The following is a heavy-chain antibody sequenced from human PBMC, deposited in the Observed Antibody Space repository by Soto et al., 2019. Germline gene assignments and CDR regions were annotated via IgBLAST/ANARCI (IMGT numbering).Heavy chain of an antibody. CDR3: AIANYGDNDY. D-gene: IGHD4-17*01. Sequence: QVQLVQSGAEVKKPGASVKVSCKAPGYIFPSSTISWVRQAPGQGLEWMGWISAYNGNIKDAQKLQGRFTMTTDTSTSTDYMELRSLTSDDTAMYYCAIANYGDNDYWGQGTLVTVSS. V-gene: IGHV1-18*01. CDR2: ISAYNGNI. J-gene: IGHJ4*02. CDR1: GYIFPSST.